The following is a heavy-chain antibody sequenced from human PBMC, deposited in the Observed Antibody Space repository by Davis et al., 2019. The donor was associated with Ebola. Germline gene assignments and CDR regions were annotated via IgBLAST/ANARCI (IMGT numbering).Heavy chain of an antibody. V-gene: IGHV3-74*01. D-gene: IGHD5-18*01. CDR1: GFTFSSYW. CDR3: ARVKIGYSLRWFDP. CDR2: INSDGSST. J-gene: IGHJ5*02. Sequence: HTGGSLRLSCAASGFTFSSYWMHWVRQAPGKGLGWVSRINSDGSSTSYADSVKGRFTISRDNAKNTLYLQMNSLRAEDTAVYYCARVKIGYSLRWFDPWGQGTLVTVSS.